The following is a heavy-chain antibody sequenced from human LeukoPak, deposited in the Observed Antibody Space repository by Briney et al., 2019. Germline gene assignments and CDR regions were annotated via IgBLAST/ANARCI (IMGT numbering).Heavy chain of an antibody. Sequence: PGGSLRLSCAASGFTFSSYAMHWVRQAPGKGLEWVAVISYDGSNKYYADSVKGRFTISRDNSKNTLYLQVNSLRAEDTAVYYCARNTYYDFWSGYPTYYFDYWGQGTLVTVSS. D-gene: IGHD3-3*01. J-gene: IGHJ4*02. CDR3: ARNTYYDFWSGYPTYYFDY. V-gene: IGHV3-30*04. CDR2: ISYDGSNK. CDR1: GFTFSSYA.